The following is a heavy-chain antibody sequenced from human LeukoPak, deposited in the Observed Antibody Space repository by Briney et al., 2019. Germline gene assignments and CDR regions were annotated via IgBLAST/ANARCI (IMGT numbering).Heavy chain of an antibody. CDR3: ARRSGYGYGTSYYYYGMDV. V-gene: IGHV1-18*01. CDR1: GYTFTSYG. CDR2: ISAYNGNT. D-gene: IGHD5-18*01. Sequence: EASVKVSCKASGYTFTSYGISWVRQAPGQGLEWMGWISAYNGNTNYAQKFQGRVTITADKSTSTAYMELSSLRSEDTAVYYCARRSGYGYGTSYYYYGMDVWGQGTTVTVSS. J-gene: IGHJ6*02.